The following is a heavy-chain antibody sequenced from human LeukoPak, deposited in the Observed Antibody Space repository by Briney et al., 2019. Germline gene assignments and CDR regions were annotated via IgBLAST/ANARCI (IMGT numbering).Heavy chain of an antibody. Sequence: SETLSLICTVSGGSISSGGYYWSWIRQHPGKGLEWIGYIYYSGSTYYNPSLKSRVTISVDTSKNQFSLKLSSVTAADTAVYYCARTYSSSSVVDYWGQGTLVTVSS. CDR1: GGSISSGGYY. CDR2: IYYSGST. J-gene: IGHJ4*02. D-gene: IGHD6-6*01. V-gene: IGHV4-31*03. CDR3: ARTYSSSSVVDY.